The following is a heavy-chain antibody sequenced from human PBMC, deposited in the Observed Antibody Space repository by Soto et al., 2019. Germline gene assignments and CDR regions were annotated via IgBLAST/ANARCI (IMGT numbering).Heavy chain of an antibody. CDR3: AHRVLRTVFGLVTTTAIYFDF. D-gene: IGHD3-3*01. J-gene: IGHJ4*02. CDR2: IYWDDDK. Sequence: QITLNESGPTQVKPRQTLTLTCTFSGFSLTTSGVGVGWIRQSPGKAPEWLALIYWDDDKRYNPSLKSRLTITKDTSKNQVVLTMAALDPADTATYYCAHRVLRTVFGLVTTTAIYFDFWGQGTPVAVSS. V-gene: IGHV2-5*02. CDR1: GFSLTTSGVG.